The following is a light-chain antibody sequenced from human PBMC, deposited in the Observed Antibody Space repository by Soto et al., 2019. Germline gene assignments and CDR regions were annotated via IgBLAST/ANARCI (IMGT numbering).Light chain of an antibody. CDR1: SSDVGSYNL. CDR3: CSYVGGRV. J-gene: IGLJ1*01. V-gene: IGLV2-23*02. CDR2: EVS. Sequence: QSALTQPASVSGSPGQSITISCTGTSSDVGSYNLVSWYQQHPGKAPKLMIYEVSKRPSGVSNRFSGSKSGNTASLTISGLEAEDEADHYCCSYVGGRVFGTGTKLTVL.